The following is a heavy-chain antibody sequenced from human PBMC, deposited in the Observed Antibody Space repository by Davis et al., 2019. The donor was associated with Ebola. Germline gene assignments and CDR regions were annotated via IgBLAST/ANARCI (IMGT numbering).Heavy chain of an antibody. D-gene: IGHD2-21*01. CDR1: GYTFTSYG. CDR2: ISAYNGNT. V-gene: IGHV1-18*04. J-gene: IGHJ4*02. Sequence: AASVKVSCKASGYTFTSYGISWVRQAPGQGLEWMGWISAYNGNTNYAQKFQGRVTMTRENSMSTAYMELSSLRSEDTAVYYCARGGVAYSDLDYWGQGTLVAVSS. CDR3: ARGGVAYSDLDY.